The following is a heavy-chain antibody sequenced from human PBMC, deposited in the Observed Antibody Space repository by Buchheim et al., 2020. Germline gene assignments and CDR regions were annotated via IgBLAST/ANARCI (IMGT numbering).Heavy chain of an antibody. CDR1: GGSISSHY. J-gene: IGHJ4*02. V-gene: IGHV4-59*11. Sequence: QVQLYESGPGLLKPSETLSLICTVSGGSISSHYWNWIRQPPGKGLEWIGYIYNSGNTNYNPYLKSRVTISVDTSKNQFSLKLSSVTAADTAVYYCARGQRNYFDYWGQGTL. CDR2: IYNSGNT. CDR3: ARGQRNYFDY.